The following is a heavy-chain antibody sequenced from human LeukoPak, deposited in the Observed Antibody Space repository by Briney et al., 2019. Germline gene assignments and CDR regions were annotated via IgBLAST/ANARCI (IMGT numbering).Heavy chain of an antibody. V-gene: IGHV3-74*01. J-gene: IGHJ3*02. CDR3: ARDPRYSSGFAAFDI. CDR2: INSDGSST. CDR1: GFTFSSYW. Sequence: GGSLRLSCAASGFTFSSYWMHWVRQAPGKGLVWVSRINSDGSSTSYADSVMGRFTISRDNAKNTLYLQMNSLRAEDTAVYYCARDPRYSSGFAAFDIWGQGTMVTVSS. D-gene: IGHD6-19*01.